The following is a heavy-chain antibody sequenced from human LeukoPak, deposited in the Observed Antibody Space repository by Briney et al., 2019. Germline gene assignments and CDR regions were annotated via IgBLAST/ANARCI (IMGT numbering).Heavy chain of an antibody. CDR3: ARDRTGLDY. J-gene: IGHJ4*02. CDR2: IYHSGST. CDR1: SGSVSSSNW. Sequence: SETLSLTCTISSGSVSSSNWWSWVRQPPGKVLEWIGEIYHSGSTGYNPSLKSRVTMSVDKSKNQFSLKLSSVTAADTAVYYCARDRTGLDYWGQGTLVTVSS. V-gene: IGHV4-4*02. D-gene: IGHD1-14*01.